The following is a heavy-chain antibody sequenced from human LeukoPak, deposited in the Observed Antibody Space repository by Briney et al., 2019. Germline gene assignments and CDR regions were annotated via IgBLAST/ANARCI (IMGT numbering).Heavy chain of an antibody. V-gene: IGHV4-34*01. CDR2: INHSGST. D-gene: IGHD5-18*01. J-gene: IGHJ4*02. Sequence: SETLSLTCAVYGGSFSGYYWSWIRQPPGKGLEWIGEINHSGSTNYNPSLKSRVTISVDTSKNQFSLKLSSVTAADTAVYYCARLGYMPDFDYWGQGTLVTVSS. CDR1: GGSFSGYY. CDR3: ARLGYMPDFDY.